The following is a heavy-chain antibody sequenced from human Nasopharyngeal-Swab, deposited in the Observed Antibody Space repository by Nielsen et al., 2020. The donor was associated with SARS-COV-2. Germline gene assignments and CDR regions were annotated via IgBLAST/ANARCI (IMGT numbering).Heavy chain of an antibody. CDR2: IKEDGSEK. D-gene: IGHD4-11*01. CDR3: ARDSDATLTESSFDF. Sequence: GESLKISCAASGFSFSTYWMSWVRQAPGKGLEWVANIKEDGSEKNYVESVRGRFTISRDNAKNSLYLQMSSLRAEDTAVYYCARDSDATLTESSFDFWGQGTLDTVSS. V-gene: IGHV3-7*01. J-gene: IGHJ4*02. CDR1: GFSFSTYW.